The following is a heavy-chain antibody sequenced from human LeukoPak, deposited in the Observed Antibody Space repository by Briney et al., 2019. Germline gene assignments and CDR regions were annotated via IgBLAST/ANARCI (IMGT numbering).Heavy chain of an antibody. Sequence: TLSLTCTVSGGSIXXGGYYWSWIRQHPGKGLEWIGYIYYSGSTYYNPSLKSRVTISVDTSKNQFSLKLSSVTAADTAVYYCARDMTTVTYAFDIWGQGTMVTVSS. CDR3: ARDMTTVTYAFDI. V-gene: IGHV4-31*03. D-gene: IGHD4-11*01. CDR2: IYYSGST. CDR1: GGSIXXGGYY. J-gene: IGHJ3*02.